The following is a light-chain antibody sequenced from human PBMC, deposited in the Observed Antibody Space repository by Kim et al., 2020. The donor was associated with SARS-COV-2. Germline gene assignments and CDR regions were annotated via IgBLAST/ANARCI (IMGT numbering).Light chain of an antibody. CDR1: SIGLQS. CDR2: YDT. Sequence: SYELTQPPSVSVAPGKTARITCGENSIGLQSVHWYQQKPGQAPVLVIYYDTDRPSGIPERFSGSNSGNTATLTISRVEAGDEAYYYCQVWDTGSDHPIFG. J-gene: IGLJ2*01. V-gene: IGLV3-21*04. CDR3: QVWDTGSDHPI.